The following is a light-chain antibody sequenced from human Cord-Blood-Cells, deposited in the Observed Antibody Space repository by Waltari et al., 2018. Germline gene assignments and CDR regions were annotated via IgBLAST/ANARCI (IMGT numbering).Light chain of an antibody. V-gene: IGKV1-5*03. J-gene: IGKJ1*01. CDR3: QQYNSYWT. CDR2: KAS. CDR1: QSISSW. Sequence: DIQMTQSPSTLSASVGDRVTITCRASQSISSWLAWYQQKPGKAPKLLFYKASSLESWVPSRFSGSGSGTEFTLTISSLQPDDFATYYCQQYNSYWTFGQGTKVEIK.